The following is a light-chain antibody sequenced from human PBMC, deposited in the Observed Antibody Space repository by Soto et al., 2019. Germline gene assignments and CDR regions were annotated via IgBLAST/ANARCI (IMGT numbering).Light chain of an antibody. CDR2: EVS. J-gene: IGLJ1*01. CDR3: SSYTSSFPYV. Sequence: QSALTQPASVSGSPGQSITISCTGTSSDVGGYNYVSWYQQHPDKAPKLMIYEVSNRPSGVSNRFSGSKSGNTASLTISGLQAEDEADYYCSSYTSSFPYVFGTGTKVTVL. V-gene: IGLV2-14*01. CDR1: SSDVGGYNY.